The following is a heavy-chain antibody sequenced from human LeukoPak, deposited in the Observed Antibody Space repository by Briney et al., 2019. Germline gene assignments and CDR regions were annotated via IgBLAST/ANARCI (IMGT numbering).Heavy chain of an antibody. CDR2: IYYSGST. CDR3: ARENYFDY. CDR1: GGSISSYY. Sequence: SETLSLTCTVSGGSISSYYWGWMRQPPPKGLAWIGYIYYSGSTNYNPSLKSRVTISVDTSKNQFSVKLSSVTAADTAVYYCARENYFDYWGQGTLVIVSS. V-gene: IGHV4-59*01. J-gene: IGHJ4*02.